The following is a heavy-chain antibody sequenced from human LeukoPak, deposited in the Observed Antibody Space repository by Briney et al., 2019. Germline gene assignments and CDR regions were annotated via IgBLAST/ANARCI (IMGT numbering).Heavy chain of an antibody. D-gene: IGHD3-22*01. Sequence: PSETLSLTCTVSGGSISSSSYYWGWIRQPPGKGLERIGSIYYSGSTYYNPSLKSRVTISVDTSKNQFSLTLSSVTAADTAVFYCARHTFYYYDSSGYYERPFDFWGQGTLVTVSS. CDR1: GGSISSSSYY. CDR3: ARHTFYYYDSSGYYERPFDF. J-gene: IGHJ4*02. CDR2: IYYSGST. V-gene: IGHV4-39*01.